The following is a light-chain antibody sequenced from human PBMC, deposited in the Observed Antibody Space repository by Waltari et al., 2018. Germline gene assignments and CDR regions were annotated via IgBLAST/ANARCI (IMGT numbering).Light chain of an antibody. CDR2: EVS. J-gene: IGLJ3*02. V-gene: IGLV2-14*01. Sequence: QSALTQPASVSGSPGQSITISCTGTSSDVGGYNYVSWYQQPPGKAPKLMIDEVSNRPSGVSNRFSGSKSGNTASLTISGLQAEDEADYYCSSYTSSSPWVFGGGTKLTVL. CDR1: SSDVGGYNY. CDR3: SSYTSSSPWV.